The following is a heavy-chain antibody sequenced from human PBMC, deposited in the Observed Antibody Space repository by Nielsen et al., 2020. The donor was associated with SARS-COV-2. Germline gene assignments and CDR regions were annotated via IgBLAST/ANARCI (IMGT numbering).Heavy chain of an antibody. CDR1: GFTFSSYA. CDR2: ISGSGGST. V-gene: IGHV3-23*01. Sequence: GESLKISCAASGFTFSSYAMSWVRQAPGKGLEWVSAISGSGGSTYYADSVKGRFTISRDNSKNTLYLQMNSLRAEDTAVYYCAKDIEVVVVTAISYYFDYWGQGTLVTSPQ. D-gene: IGHD2-21*02. J-gene: IGHJ4*02. CDR3: AKDIEVVVVTAISYYFDY.